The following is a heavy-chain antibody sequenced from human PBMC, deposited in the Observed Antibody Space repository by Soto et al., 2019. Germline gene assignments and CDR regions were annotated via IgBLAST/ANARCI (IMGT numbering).Heavy chain of an antibody. J-gene: IGHJ4*02. Sequence: EVQLLESGGGLVQPGGSLRLYCVASGFTFSTYTMSWVRQAPGKGLEWVSGIYGSGSSTFYADSVKGRFTISRDNSKNTRFLHMSSLCAEDTAVYYCAKVVRLGGYWDIDYWGQGTLVTVSS. D-gene: IGHD5-12*01. CDR3: AKVVRLGGYWDIDY. CDR2: IYGSGSST. V-gene: IGHV3-23*01. CDR1: GFTFSTYT.